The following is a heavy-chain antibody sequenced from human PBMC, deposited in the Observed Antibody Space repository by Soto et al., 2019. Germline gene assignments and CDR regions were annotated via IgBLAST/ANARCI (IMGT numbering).Heavy chain of an antibody. D-gene: IGHD6-13*01. Sequence: QVQLVESGGGVVQPGRSLRLSCAASGFTFSSYAMHWVRQAPGKGLEWVAVISYDGSNKYYADSVKGRFTISRDNSKNPLYLQMNSLGAEDTAVYYCARWDFNSRSWYALTLDYWGQGTLVTVSS. CDR1: GFTFSSYA. CDR2: ISYDGSNK. CDR3: ARWDFNSRSWYALTLDY. V-gene: IGHV3-30-3*01. J-gene: IGHJ4*02.